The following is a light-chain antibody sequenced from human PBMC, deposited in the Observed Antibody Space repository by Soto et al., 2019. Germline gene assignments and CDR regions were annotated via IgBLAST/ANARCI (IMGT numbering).Light chain of an antibody. J-gene: IGKJ2*01. CDR1: QDVSIF. V-gene: IGKV3-11*02. CDR2: DAS. CDR3: QQRSTWLYT. Sequence: EILLAQSPATLSLSPGERATLSCKASQDVSIFLAWYQQKPGQAPRLLIHDASNRATGVPARFSGSGSGREFTLTITRLEPEDFAVYYCQQRSTWLYTFGQGTKLEV.